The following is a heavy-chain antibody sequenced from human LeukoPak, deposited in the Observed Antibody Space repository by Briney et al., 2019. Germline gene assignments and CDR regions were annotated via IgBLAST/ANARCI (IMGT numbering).Heavy chain of an antibody. Sequence: PGGSLRLSCAASGFTFSSYWISWVRQAPGKGLEWVANIKQDGSEKYYVDSVKGRFTISRDNAKNSLYLQMNSLRAEDTAVYYCARGWAFDIWGQGTMVTVSS. CDR3: ARGWAFDI. J-gene: IGHJ3*02. D-gene: IGHD5-24*01. CDR1: GFTFSSYW. V-gene: IGHV3-7*01. CDR2: IKQDGSEK.